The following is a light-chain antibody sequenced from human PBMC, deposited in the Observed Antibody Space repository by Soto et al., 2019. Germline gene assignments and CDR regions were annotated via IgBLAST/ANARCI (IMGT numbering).Light chain of an antibody. CDR3: QKFNTAPLT. V-gene: IGKV1-27*01. CDR2: SAS. CDR1: QDISVY. Sequence: DIQMTQSPSSLSASVGDRVTITCRASQDISVYLAWYQQKTGKVPKLLIYSASTLQSGVPSRFSGGGSGTVFTLTISSLQPEDVATYYCQKFNTAPLTFGQGTRLEIK. J-gene: IGKJ5*01.